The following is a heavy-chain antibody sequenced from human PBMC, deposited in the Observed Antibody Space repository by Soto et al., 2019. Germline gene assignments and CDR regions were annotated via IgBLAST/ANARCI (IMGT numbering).Heavy chain of an antibody. Sequence: QVQLVESGGGGVQPGRSLRLSCAVSGFTLSSYGMHWVRQAPGKGLEWVAFISEDESNKYYVGSVKGRFTISRDNSKNTLYLQMSSLRSDDTALYYCTKEADAFDVWGQGTMVTVSS. J-gene: IGHJ3*01. V-gene: IGHV3-30*18. CDR2: ISEDESNK. CDR3: TKEADAFDV. CDR1: GFTLSSYG.